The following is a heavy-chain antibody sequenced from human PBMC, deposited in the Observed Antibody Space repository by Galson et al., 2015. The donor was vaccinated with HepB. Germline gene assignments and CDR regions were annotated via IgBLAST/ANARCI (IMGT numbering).Heavy chain of an antibody. CDR1: GGTFGSYT. D-gene: IGHD3-22*01. J-gene: IGHJ6*02. CDR2: IIPILGIA. V-gene: IGHV1-69*02. Sequence: SVKVSCKASGGTFGSYTISWVRQAPGQGLEWMGRIIPILGIANYAQKFQGRVTVTADKSTSTAYMELSSLRSEDTAVYYCARYDSSGYYYYYGMDVWGQGTTVTVSS. CDR3: ARYDSSGYYYYYGMDV.